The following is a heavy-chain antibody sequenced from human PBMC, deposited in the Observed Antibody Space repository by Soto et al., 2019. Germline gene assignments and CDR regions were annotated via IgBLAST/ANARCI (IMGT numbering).Heavy chain of an antibody. J-gene: IGHJ5*01. V-gene: IGHV4-39*01. Sequence: SETLSLTCTVSGGYICGSTYYWGWIRQPPGKGLEWIGHIHYGGSTYYSPSLKSRVTISVDTSKNQFSLKLTSVSATDTAVYYCASTNWFDPWGQGTLVTVSS. CDR2: IHYGGST. CDR1: GGYICGSTYY. CDR3: ASTNWFDP.